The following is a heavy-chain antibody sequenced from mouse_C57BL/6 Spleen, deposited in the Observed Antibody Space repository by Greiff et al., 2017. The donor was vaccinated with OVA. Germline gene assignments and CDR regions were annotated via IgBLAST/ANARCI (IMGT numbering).Heavy chain of an antibody. CDR2: IDPSDSYT. CDR3: ASSYSIYFDY. V-gene: IGHV1-69*01. J-gene: IGHJ2*01. CDR1: GYTFTSYW. D-gene: IGHD2-5*01. Sequence: VQLQQPGAELVMPGASVKLSCKASGYTFTSYWMHWVKQRPGQGLEWIGEIDPSDSYTNYNQKFKGKSTLTVDKSSSTAYMQLSSLTSEDAAVYYCASSYSIYFDYWGQGTTLTVSS.